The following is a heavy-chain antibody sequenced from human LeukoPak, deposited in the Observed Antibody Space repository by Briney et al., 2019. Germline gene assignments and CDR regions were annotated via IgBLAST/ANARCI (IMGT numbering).Heavy chain of an antibody. D-gene: IGHD1-26*01. CDR3: ARGIGGSYYFDY. CDR2: ISSSSSYI. V-gene: IGHV3-21*01. J-gene: IGHJ4*02. Sequence: GGSLRLSRAASGFTFSSYIIKWGRQAPGKGLGWVSSISSSSSYIYYADSVKGRFTISRDNAKNSLYLQMNSLRAEDTAVYYCARGIGGSYYFDYWGQGTLVTVSS. CDR1: GFTFSSYI.